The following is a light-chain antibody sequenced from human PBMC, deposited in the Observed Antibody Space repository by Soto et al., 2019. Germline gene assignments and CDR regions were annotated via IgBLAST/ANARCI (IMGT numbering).Light chain of an antibody. CDR3: HQYGTSPTT. J-gene: IGKJ5*01. Sequence: EIVFTHSPGTLSLYQAYRGTISFRSSQYINNYLAWYQQKPGQPPRLLIYGASTRAPGIPDRFSASGSGTDFTLTISRLETEDFVVYICHQYGTSPTTFGQWTRLEIK. CDR2: GAS. V-gene: IGKV3-20*01. CDR1: QYINNY.